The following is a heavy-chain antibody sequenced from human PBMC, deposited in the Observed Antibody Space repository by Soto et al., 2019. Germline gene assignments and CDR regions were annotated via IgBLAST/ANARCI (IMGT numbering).Heavy chain of an antibody. Sequence: LGESLKICCQASGYSFTSYWIGWVRQMPGKGLEWMGIINPSVSDARYSPSFQGQVTISVDRSISTAYLQWSSLKASDTAIYYCARHVRDVYRSLDYWGQGTLVTVSS. J-gene: IGHJ4*02. CDR2: INPSVSDA. V-gene: IGHV5-51*01. CDR1: GYSFTSYW. CDR3: ARHVRDVYRSLDY.